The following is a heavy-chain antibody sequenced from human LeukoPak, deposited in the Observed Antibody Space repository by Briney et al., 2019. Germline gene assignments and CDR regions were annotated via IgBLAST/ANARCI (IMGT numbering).Heavy chain of an antibody. CDR3: AREAGEDAFDI. Sequence: SVKVSCKASRGTFSSYAISWVRQAPGQGLEWMGRIIPILGIANYAQKFQGRVTITADKSTSTAYMELSSLRSEDTAVYYCAREAGEDAFDIWGQGTMVTVSS. CDR1: RGTFSSYA. CDR2: IIPILGIA. D-gene: IGHD7-27*01. V-gene: IGHV1-69*04. J-gene: IGHJ3*02.